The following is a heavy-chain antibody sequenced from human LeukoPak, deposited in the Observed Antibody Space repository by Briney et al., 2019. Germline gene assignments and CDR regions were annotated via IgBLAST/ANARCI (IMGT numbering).Heavy chain of an antibody. CDR1: GGSFSDYY. J-gene: IGHJ3*02. CDR3: ARYVVRNAFDI. V-gene: IGHV4-34*01. Sequence: KPSETLSLTCTVYGGSFSDYYWTWIRQPPGKGLEWIGEINHSGSTNYSPSLKSRVTISVDTSKNQFSLKLRSVTAADTAAYYCARYVVRNAFDIWGQGTMVTVSS. CDR2: INHSGST. D-gene: IGHD3-22*01.